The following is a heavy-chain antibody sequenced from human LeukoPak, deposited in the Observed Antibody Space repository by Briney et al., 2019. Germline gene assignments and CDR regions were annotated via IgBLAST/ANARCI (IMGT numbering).Heavy chain of an antibody. CDR3: ARGDYGGNLYYFDY. CDR2: IIPIFGTA. V-gene: IGHV1-69*13. CDR1: GGTFSSYA. J-gene: IGHJ4*02. Sequence: SVKVSRKASGGTFSSYAISWVRQAPGQGLEWMGGIIPIFGTANYAQKFQGRVTITADESTSTAYMELSSLRSEDTAVYYCARGDYGGNLYYFDYWGQGTLVTVSS. D-gene: IGHD4-23*01.